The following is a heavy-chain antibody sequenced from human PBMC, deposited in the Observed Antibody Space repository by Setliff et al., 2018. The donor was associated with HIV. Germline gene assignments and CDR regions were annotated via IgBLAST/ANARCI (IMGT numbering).Heavy chain of an antibody. J-gene: IGHJ5*01. V-gene: IGHV4-39*01. CDR3: ARHRYRFGIDS. CDR1: GGSMSSGSYF. D-gene: IGHD3-16*01. Sequence: PSETLSLTCTVSGGSMSSGSYFWGWIRQPAGKGLEWIGTTDYSGNTYYNASLRSRAIISGDMSKNQFSLNLNSVTASEAAVYYCARHRYRFGIDSWGQGALVTVSS. CDR2: TDYSGNT.